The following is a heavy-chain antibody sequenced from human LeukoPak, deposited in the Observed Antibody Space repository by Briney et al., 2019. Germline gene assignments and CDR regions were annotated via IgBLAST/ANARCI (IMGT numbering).Heavy chain of an antibody. J-gene: IGHJ3*02. CDR1: GFTFSGSA. CDR2: IRSKANSYAT. Sequence: GGSLRLSCAASGFTFSGSAMHWVRQASGKGLEWVGRIRSKANSYATAYAASVKGRFTISRDDSKNTAYLQMNSLKTEDTAVYYCTRQGTGTTGRYAFDIWGQGTMVTVSS. D-gene: IGHD1-7*01. V-gene: IGHV3-73*01. CDR3: TRQGTGTTGRYAFDI.